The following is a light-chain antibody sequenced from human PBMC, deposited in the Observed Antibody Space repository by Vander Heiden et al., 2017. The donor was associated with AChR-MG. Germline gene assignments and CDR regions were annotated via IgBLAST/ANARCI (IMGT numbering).Light chain of an antibody. Sequence: QSVLTQPPSASGTPGQRVTTSCSGTSSNIGSNPENWNQQLPGTAPNLLIYSTYQRPSGVPDRFSGSKSGTSASLAISGLQSEDEADYYCAAWDDSLNGPLFGGGTKLTVL. V-gene: IGLV1-44*01. CDR1: SSNIGSNP. J-gene: IGLJ2*01. CDR2: STY. CDR3: AAWDDSLNGPL.